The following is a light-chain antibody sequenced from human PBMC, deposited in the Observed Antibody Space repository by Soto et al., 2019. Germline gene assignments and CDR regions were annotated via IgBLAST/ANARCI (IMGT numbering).Light chain of an antibody. CDR2: QTS. Sequence: EIVLTQSPATLSSFPGDRVTLSCRASQYINTRLACYQHRPGQAPRLLIYQTSIRAAGIPARFSASGSGTDFILTISSLEPADFAVYYCQQRSYWPITFGQGTRLEIK. V-gene: IGKV3-11*01. CDR3: QQRSYWPIT. J-gene: IGKJ5*01. CDR1: QYINTR.